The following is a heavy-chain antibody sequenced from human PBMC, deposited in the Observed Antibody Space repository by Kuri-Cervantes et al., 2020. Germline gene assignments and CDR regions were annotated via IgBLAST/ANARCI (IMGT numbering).Heavy chain of an antibody. CDR3: ARGRGYYGSGIWFDP. J-gene: IGHJ5*02. V-gene: IGHV4-34*01. CDR1: GGSFSGYY. D-gene: IGHD3-10*01. CDR2: INHSGRT. Sequence: GSLRLSCAVYGGSFSGYYWSWIRQPPGKGLEWIGEINHSGRTNYNPSLKSRVTISVDTSKNQFSLKLSSVTAADTAVYYCARGRGYYGSGIWFDPWGQGTLVTVSS.